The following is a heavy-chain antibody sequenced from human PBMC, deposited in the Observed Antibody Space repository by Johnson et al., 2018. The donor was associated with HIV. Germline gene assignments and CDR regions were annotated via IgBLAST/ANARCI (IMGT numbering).Heavy chain of an antibody. CDR3: AREQELIGERAFDI. D-gene: IGHD6-13*01. V-gene: IGHV3-74*01. CDR1: GFTFSSYA. J-gene: IGHJ3*02. CDR2: MNGDGSST. Sequence: VQLVESGGGLVQPGRSLRLSCAASGFTFSSYAMHWVRQAPGKGLVWVSRMNGDGSSTTYADSVKGRFTISRDNAKNTLYLQMNSLRVEDTAVYYCAREQELIGERAFDIWGQGTMVTVSS.